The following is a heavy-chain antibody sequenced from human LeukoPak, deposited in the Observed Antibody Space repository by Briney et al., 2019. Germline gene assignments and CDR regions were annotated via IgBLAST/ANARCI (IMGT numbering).Heavy chain of an antibody. Sequence: SETLSLTCTVSGGSISSYYWSWIRQPPGKGLEWIGYIYYSGGTNYNPSLKSRVTISVDTSKNQFSLKLSSVTAADTAVYYCAGHHPRNTVDFWGQGTLVTVSS. J-gene: IGHJ4*02. CDR3: AGHHPRNTVDF. CDR2: IYYSGGT. D-gene: IGHD2-8*02. CDR1: GGSISSYY. V-gene: IGHV4-59*08.